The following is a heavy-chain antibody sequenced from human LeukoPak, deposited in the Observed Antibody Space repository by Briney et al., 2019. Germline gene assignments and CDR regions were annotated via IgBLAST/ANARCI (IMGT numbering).Heavy chain of an antibody. CDR1: GGSISSYY. V-gene: IGHV4-4*07. J-gene: IGHJ3*02. CDR2: IYTSGST. CDR3: ASGDAFDI. Sequence: SETLSLTCTVSGGSISSYYWSWIRQPAGKGLEWIGRIYTSGSTNYNPSLTSRVTISVDKSKNQFSLRLSSVTAADTAVYYCASGDAFDIWGQGTMVTVSS.